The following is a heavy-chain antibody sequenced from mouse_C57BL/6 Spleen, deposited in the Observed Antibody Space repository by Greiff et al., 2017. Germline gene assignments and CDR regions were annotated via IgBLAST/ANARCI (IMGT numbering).Heavy chain of an antibody. V-gene: IGHV1-62-2*01. D-gene: IGHD1-1*01. J-gene: IGHJ3*01. CDR2: FYPGSGSI. CDR3: ARHEEDYYRSSLAWFAY. CDR1: GYTFTEYT. Sequence: QVQLKESGAELVKPGASVKLSCKASGYTFTEYTIHWVKQRSGQGLEWIGWFYPGSGSIKYNEKFKDKATLTADTSSNTVYMELSRLTSEDSAVYFCARHEEDYYRSSLAWFAYWGQGTLVTVSA.